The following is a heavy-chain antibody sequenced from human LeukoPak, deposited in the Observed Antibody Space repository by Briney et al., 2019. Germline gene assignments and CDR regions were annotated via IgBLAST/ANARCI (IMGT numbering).Heavy chain of an antibody. CDR1: GFTFSSYA. Sequence: GGSLRLSCAASGFTFSSYAMHWVRQAPGKGLEWVAVISYDGSNKYYADSVKGRFTISRDNSKNTLYLQMNSLRAEDTAVYYCARVMYSGSSRYFDYWGQGTLVTVSS. CDR2: ISYDGSNK. J-gene: IGHJ4*02. D-gene: IGHD6-13*01. CDR3: ARVMYSGSSRYFDY. V-gene: IGHV3-30-3*01.